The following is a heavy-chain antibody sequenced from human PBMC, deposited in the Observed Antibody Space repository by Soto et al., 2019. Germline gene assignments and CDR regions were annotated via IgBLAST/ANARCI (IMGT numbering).Heavy chain of an antibody. CDR1: GFTFSSYG. V-gene: IGHV3-30*18. Sequence: PGGSLRLSCAASGFTFSSYGMHWVRQAPGKGLEWVAVISYDGSNKYYADSVKGRFTISRDNSKNTLYLQMNSLRAEDSAVYYCAKDHGDIVATIIGYFDYWGQGTLVTVSS. CDR2: ISYDGSNK. D-gene: IGHD5-12*01. CDR3: AKDHGDIVATIIGYFDY. J-gene: IGHJ4*02.